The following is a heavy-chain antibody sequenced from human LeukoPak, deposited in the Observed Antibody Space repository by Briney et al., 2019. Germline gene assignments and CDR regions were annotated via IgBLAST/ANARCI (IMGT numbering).Heavy chain of an antibody. CDR2: IYYSGST. J-gene: IGHJ5*02. D-gene: IGHD1-1*01. V-gene: IGHV4-39*01. Sequence: SETLSLTCTVSGGSISTSNYNCVWIRQPPGKGPEWIGTIYYSGSTYYNPSLKSRVTISVDTSKNQFSLKLDSVTAADTAVYYCAKRTATGRFDPWGQGTLVTVSP. CDR3: AKRTATGRFDP. CDR1: GGSISTSNYN.